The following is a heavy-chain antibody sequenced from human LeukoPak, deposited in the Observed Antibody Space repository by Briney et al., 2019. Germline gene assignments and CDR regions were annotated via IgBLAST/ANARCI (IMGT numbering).Heavy chain of an antibody. J-gene: IGHJ3*02. V-gene: IGHV3-74*01. CDR3: ARSPRYCSGGSCYPGRGAFDI. Sequence: GGSLRLSCAASGFTFSSYWMHWVRQAPGKGLVWVSRINSDGSSTSYADSAKGRFTISRDNAKNTLYLQMNSLRAEDTAVYYCARSPRYCSGGSCYPGRGAFDIWGQGTMVTVSS. D-gene: IGHD2-15*01. CDR1: GFTFSSYW. CDR2: INSDGSST.